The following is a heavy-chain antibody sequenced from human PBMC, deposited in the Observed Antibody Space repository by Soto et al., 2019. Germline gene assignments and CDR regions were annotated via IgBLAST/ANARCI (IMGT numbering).Heavy chain of an antibody. V-gene: IGHV1-69*12. CDR3: AQCLLGVNYYYGMDV. CDR1: GGTFSSYA. CDR2: IIPIFATA. D-gene: IGHD3-16*01. J-gene: IGHJ6*02. Sequence: QVQLVQSGAEVKKPGSSVKVSCKASGGTFSSYAINWVRQAPGQGLEWMGGIIPIFATADYAQKFQGRVTITADESQSTAYMELSSLRSEDTAVYYCAQCLLGVNYYYGMDVWGQGTTVTVSS.